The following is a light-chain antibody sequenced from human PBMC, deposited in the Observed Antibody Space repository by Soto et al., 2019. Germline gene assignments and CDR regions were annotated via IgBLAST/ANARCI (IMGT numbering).Light chain of an antibody. J-gene: IGLJ2*01. V-gene: IGLV2-14*01. CDR3: RSYTTTDTLA. Sequence: QSALTQPASVSGSPGQSITISCTGSDVRDYNYVSWYQQHPGKAPKVIIYEVSYRPSGVSNRFSCSKSGNTASLTISGLQADDEADYYCRSYTTTDTLAFGGGTKLTVL. CDR1: DVRDYNY. CDR2: EVS.